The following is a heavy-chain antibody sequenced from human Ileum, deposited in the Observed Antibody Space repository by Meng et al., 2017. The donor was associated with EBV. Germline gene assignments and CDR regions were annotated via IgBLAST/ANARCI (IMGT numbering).Heavy chain of an antibody. D-gene: IGHD3-22*01. CDR3: AREARSSGYHPGIGP. Sequence: QVQLQQWGAGLLKPSETLSLTCAVHGGFFSGYYWSWIRQSPGKGLEWIGEINHSGSTNYNPSLKGRVTISVDTSKNQFSLKLTSVTAADTAVYYCAREARSSGYHPGIGPWGQGTLVTVSS. J-gene: IGHJ5*02. V-gene: IGHV4-34*02. CDR1: GGFFSGYY. CDR2: INHSGST.